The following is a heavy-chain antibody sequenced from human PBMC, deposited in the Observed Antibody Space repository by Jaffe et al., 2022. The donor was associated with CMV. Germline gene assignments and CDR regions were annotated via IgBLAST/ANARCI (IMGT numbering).Heavy chain of an antibody. D-gene: IGHD4-17*01. CDR2: INPSGGST. Sequence: QVQLVQSGAEVKKPGASVKVSCKASGYTFTSYYMHWVRQAPGQGLEWMGIINPSGGSTSYAQKFQGRVTMTRDTSTSTVYMELSSLRSEDTAVYYCARESPDYGGNPGPFDYWGQGTLVTVSS. V-gene: IGHV1-46*01. CDR3: ARESPDYGGNPGPFDY. CDR1: GYTFTSYY. J-gene: IGHJ4*02.